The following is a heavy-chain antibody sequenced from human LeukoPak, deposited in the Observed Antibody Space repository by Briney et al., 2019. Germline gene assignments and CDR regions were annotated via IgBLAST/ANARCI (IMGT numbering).Heavy chain of an antibody. Sequence: GGSLRLSCAASGFTFSSYWMHWVRQAPGKGLVWVSRINSDGSSTSYADSVKGRFTISRDNAKNTLYLQMNSLRAEDTAVYYCARPYSSGWYNWFDPWGQGTLVTVSS. J-gene: IGHJ5*02. CDR3: ARPYSSGWYNWFDP. D-gene: IGHD6-19*01. CDR2: INSDGSST. V-gene: IGHV3-74*01. CDR1: GFTFSSYW.